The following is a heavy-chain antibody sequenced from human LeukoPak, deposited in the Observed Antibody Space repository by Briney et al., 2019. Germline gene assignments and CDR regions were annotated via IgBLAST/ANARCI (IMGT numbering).Heavy chain of an antibody. CDR2: ISSSGSTI. D-gene: IGHD6-6*01. V-gene: IGHV3-11*01. Sequence: GGSLRLSCAASGFTFSDYYMSWIRQAPGKGLEWVSYISSSGSTIYYADSVKGRFTISRDNAKNSLYLQMNSLRAEDTAVYYCASPSIAAQLTGDAFDIWGQGTMVTVSS. CDR3: ASPSIAAQLTGDAFDI. J-gene: IGHJ3*02. CDR1: GFTFSDYY.